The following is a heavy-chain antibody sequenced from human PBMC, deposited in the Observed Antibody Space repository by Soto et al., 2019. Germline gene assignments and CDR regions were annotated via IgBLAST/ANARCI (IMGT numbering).Heavy chain of an antibody. V-gene: IGHV4-4*02. Sequence: QVQLQESGTGLVKPSGTLSLTCAVSSGSISSSNWWRWVCQPPGKGLEWIGEIYHSGITNYNPSLKSVVTISVDTSTSQFSLKLSSVTSADTAVYDCARVYIAVAGTACLDPWGQGTLGTVSS. CDR2: IYHSGIT. CDR3: ARVYIAVAGTACLDP. D-gene: IGHD6-19*01. J-gene: IGHJ5*02. CDR1: SGSISSSNW.